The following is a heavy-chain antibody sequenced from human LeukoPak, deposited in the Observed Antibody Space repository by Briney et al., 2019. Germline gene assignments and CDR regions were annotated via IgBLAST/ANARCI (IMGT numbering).Heavy chain of an antibody. J-gene: IGHJ4*02. CDR3: ARDRTNFVDY. CDR1: GFTFKICG. CDR2: IWNDGSTT. V-gene: IGHV3-33*01. Sequence: AGRSLRLSCAASGFTFKICGMHWVRQAPGKGLEWVGVIWNDGSTTFYADSVRGRFTISRDISKNTLYLQMNSLRAEDTAVYYCARDRTNFVDYWGQGTLVTVSS. D-gene: IGHD3-9*01.